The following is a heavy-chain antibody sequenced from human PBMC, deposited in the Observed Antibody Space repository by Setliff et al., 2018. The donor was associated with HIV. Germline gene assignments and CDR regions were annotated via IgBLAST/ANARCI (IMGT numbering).Heavy chain of an antibody. CDR1: GYTFAGYG. CDR2: ISAYSGNT. J-gene: IGHJ3*01. V-gene: IGHV1-18*01. CDR3: ARDDGGYNYAEAFDV. Sequence: GASVKVSCKASGYTFAGYGIHWVRQAPGQGLEWVGWISAYSGNTHYAQKYQGRVTMTTDTSASTAYMELRSLRSDDTAVYYCARDDGGYNYAEAFDVWGQGTMVTVSS. D-gene: IGHD3-16*01.